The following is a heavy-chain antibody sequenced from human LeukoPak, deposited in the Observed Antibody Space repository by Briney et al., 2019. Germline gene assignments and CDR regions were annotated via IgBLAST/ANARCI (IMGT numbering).Heavy chain of an antibody. CDR1: GGTFSSYA. Sequence: ASVKVSCKASGGTFSSYAISWVRQAPGQGLEWMGGIIPIFGTANYAQKLQGRVTITADESTSTAYMELSSLRSEDTAVYYCVRDHTGIAAAGADYWGQGTLVTVSS. D-gene: IGHD6-13*01. V-gene: IGHV1-69*13. CDR3: VRDHTGIAAAGADY. J-gene: IGHJ4*02. CDR2: IIPIFGTA.